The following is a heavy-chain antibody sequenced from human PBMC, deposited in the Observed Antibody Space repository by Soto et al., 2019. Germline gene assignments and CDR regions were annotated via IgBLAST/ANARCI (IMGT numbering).Heavy chain of an antibody. D-gene: IGHD2-21*01. CDR2: MDPVTGGT. V-gene: IGHV1-2*02. CDR3: ARGRVVASPSYSHLEIYV. CDR1: GYKNGANY. J-gene: IGHJ1*01. Sequence: VQATCKAPGYKNGANYIYWGRQAPGRGHEWVGLMDPVTGGTDYEERLRDRVTMTRDTSINTAYMELRRLRSDDTAIYFCARGRVVASPSYSHLEIYVWREGIQITVSA.